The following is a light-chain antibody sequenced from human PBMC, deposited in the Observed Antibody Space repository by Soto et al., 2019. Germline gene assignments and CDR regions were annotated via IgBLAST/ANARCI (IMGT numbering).Light chain of an antibody. J-gene: IGKJ3*01. V-gene: IGKV3-20*01. Sequence: EIVLTQSPGTLSLSPGERVTLSCRASQSVSSSYLAWYQQKPGQAPRLLIYGASSRATGIPDRFSGSGSGTDFTLTISRLEPEDFAVYYCQQYGSSPPWFTFGPGTKVDIK. CDR3: QQYGSSPPWFT. CDR1: QSVSSSY. CDR2: GAS.